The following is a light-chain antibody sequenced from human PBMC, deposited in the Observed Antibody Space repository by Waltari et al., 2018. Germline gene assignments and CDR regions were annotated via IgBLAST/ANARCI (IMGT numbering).Light chain of an antibody. J-gene: IGLJ2*01. CDR2: KDS. Sequence: SYELTQPPSVSVSPGQTARITCSGDALPKQYAYWYQQKPGQAPVLVIYKDSERPARIPERFSGSSSGTTVTLTISGVQAEDEADYYCQSADSSGTYQVVFGGGTKLTVL. V-gene: IGLV3-25*03. CDR3: QSADSSGTYQVV. CDR1: ALPKQY.